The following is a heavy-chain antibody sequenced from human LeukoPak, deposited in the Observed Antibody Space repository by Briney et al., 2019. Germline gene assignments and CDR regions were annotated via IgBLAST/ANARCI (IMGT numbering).Heavy chain of an antibody. J-gene: IGHJ4*02. CDR2: IYGSGANT. D-gene: IGHD3-10*01. CDR1: GFTFSKYA. V-gene: IGHV3-23*01. CDR3: ARDVVLLWFGELLDYFDY. Sequence: GGSLRLSCAASGFTFSKYAMTWVRQAPGKGLEWISAIYGSGANTYYADSVKGRFTISRDNSKKTVYLQMNSLRVEDTAIYYCARDVVLLWFGELLDYFDYWGQGTLVTVSS.